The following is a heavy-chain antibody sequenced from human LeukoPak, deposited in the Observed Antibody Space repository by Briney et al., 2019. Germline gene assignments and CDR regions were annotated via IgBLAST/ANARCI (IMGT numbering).Heavy chain of an antibody. V-gene: IGHV4-39*01. D-gene: IGHD2-2*01. CDR2: ISYSGST. Sequence: SETLSLTCTVSGGSISSSYYYWGWIRQPPGKGLEWIGSISYSGSTYYNPSLKSRVTISVDTSKNQFSLKLSSVTAADTAVYYCARDDCSSTSCYDGAFDIWGQGTMVTVSS. CDR1: GGSISSSYYY. J-gene: IGHJ3*02. CDR3: ARDDCSSTSCYDGAFDI.